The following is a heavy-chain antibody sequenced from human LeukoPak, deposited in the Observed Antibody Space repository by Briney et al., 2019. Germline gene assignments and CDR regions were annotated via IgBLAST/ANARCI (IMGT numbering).Heavy chain of an antibody. Sequence: SETLSLTCIVYGGTISSNYWSWIRQPAGKGLEWIGRIYTSGSTNYNPSLKSRVTMSVDTSKNQFSLKLSSVTAAVTAVYYCARAVYYYDSSGYWGLDAFDIWGQGTMVTVSS. J-gene: IGHJ3*02. D-gene: IGHD3-22*01. CDR1: GGTISSNY. V-gene: IGHV4-4*07. CDR2: IYTSGST. CDR3: ARAVYYYDSSGYWGLDAFDI.